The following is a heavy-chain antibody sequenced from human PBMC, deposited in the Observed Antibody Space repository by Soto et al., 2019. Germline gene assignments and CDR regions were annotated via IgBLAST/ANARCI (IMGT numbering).Heavy chain of an antibody. J-gene: IGHJ4*02. D-gene: IGHD3-16*01. CDR1: GFSFSSYW. CDR2: IKQDESEK. CDR3: VRDVAFDYVN. V-gene: IGHV3-7*01. Sequence: EVQLVESGGGLVQPGGSLRISCTVSGFSFSSYWMSWVRQAPGKGLEWVASIKQDESEKYYMDSVKGRFTISRDNVDDSLFLQMNSLSADDTAVYFCVRDVAFDYVNWGQGTLVTVSS.